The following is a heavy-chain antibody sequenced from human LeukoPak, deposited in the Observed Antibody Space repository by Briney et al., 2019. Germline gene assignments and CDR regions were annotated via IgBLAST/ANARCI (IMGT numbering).Heavy chain of an antibody. CDR2: INHSGST. J-gene: IGHJ5*02. Sequence: SETLSLTCAVYGGSFSGYYWSWIRQPPGKGLEWIGEINHSGSTNYNPSLKSRVTISVGTSKNQFSLKLSSVTAADTAVYYCARGSPQFDPWGQGTLVTVSS. CDR3: ARGSPQFDP. V-gene: IGHV4-34*01. CDR1: GGSFSGYY.